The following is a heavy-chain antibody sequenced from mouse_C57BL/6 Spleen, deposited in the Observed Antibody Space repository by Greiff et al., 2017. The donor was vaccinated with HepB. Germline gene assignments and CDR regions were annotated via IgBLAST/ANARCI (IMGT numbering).Heavy chain of an antibody. V-gene: IGHV5-17*01. D-gene: IGHD1-1*02. CDR2: ISSGSSTI. CDR1: GFTFSDYG. J-gene: IGHJ2*01. CDR3: ARHCYEDYFDY. Sequence: EVKLMESGGGLVKPGGSLKLSCAASGFTFSDYGMHWVRQAPEKGLEWVAYISSGSSTIYYADTVKGRFTISRDNAKNTLFLQMTSLRSEDTAMYYCARHCYEDYFDYWGQGTTLTVSS.